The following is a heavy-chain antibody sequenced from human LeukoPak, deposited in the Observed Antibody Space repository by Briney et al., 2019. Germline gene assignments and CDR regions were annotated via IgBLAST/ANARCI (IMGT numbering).Heavy chain of an antibody. J-gene: IGHJ4*02. Sequence: GGSLRLSCAASGFTFSSYAMSWVRQAPGKGLEWVSAISGSGGSTYYADYVKGRFTISRDNSKNTLYLQMNSLRAEDTAVYYCAKEPADYNDSSGYYYSWGQGTLVTVSS. CDR1: GFTFSSYA. D-gene: IGHD3-22*01. CDR2: ISGSGGST. CDR3: AKEPADYNDSSGYYYS. V-gene: IGHV3-23*01.